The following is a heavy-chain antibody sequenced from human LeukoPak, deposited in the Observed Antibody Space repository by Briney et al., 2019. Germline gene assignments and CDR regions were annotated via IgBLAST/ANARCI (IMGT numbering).Heavy chain of an antibody. J-gene: IGHJ5*02. D-gene: IGHD1-26*01. CDR1: GTFIDCYK. Sequence: SETLSLTRAPGGTFIDCYKWCWRRQPPRKGLEWTGYIYYSGSTNYNPSLKSRVTISVDTSKNQLSLKLSSVTAADTAVYYCATGRGGRRLVSYLWVAPWGQGTLVTVSS. CDR3: ATGRGGRRLVSYLWVAP. CDR2: IYYSGST. V-gene: IGHV4-59*01.